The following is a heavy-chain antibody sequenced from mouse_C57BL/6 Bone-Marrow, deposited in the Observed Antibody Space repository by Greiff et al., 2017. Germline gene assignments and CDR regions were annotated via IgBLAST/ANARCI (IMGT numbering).Heavy chain of an antibody. J-gene: IGHJ2*01. D-gene: IGHD2-4*01. V-gene: IGHV1-75*01. CDR1: GYTFTDYY. Sequence: QVQLQQSGPELVKPGASVKISCKASGYTFTDYYINWVKQRPGQGLEWIGWIFPGSGSTYYNEKFKGKATLTVDKSSSTAYMLLSSLTSEDTAIYYCASCQYFLYDYDQYYFDYWGQGTTLTVSS. CDR3: ASCQYFLYDYDQYYFDY. CDR2: IFPGSGST.